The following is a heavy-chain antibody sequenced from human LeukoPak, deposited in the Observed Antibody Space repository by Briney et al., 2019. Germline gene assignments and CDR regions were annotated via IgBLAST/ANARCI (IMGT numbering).Heavy chain of an antibody. CDR3: ARAIAVAGQYYFDY. CDR1: GFTVGSNY. J-gene: IGHJ4*02. D-gene: IGHD6-19*01. CDR2: IYSGGST. Sequence: GGSLRLSCAASGFTVGSNYMSWVRQAPGKGLEWVSVIYSGGSTYYADSVKGRFTISRHNSKNTLYLQMNSLRAEDTAVYYCARAIAVAGQYYFDYWGQGTLVTVSS. V-gene: IGHV3-53*04.